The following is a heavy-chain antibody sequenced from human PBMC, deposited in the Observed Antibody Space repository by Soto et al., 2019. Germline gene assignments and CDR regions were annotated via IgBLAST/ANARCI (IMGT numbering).Heavy chain of an antibody. CDR2: IRSKAYGATT. D-gene: IGHD5-18*01. Sequence: GGSLRLSCVASGFTFGDYTMSWFRQAPGGGLEWVSFIRSKAYGATTEYAASVKGRLTISRDDSKSIAYLQMNSLKSEDTAVYYCARDLASSDSDDFYGMGGWGQGTTVTVSS. V-gene: IGHV3-49*03. CDR1: GFTFGDYT. J-gene: IGHJ6*02. CDR3: ARDLASSDSDDFYGMGG.